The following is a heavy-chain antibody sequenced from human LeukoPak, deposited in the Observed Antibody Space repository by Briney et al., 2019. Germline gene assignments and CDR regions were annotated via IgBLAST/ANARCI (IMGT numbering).Heavy chain of an antibody. CDR1: GFTFSNYG. J-gene: IGHJ3*02. V-gene: IGHV3-30*03. CDR3: ARDRSGIYDAFDI. Sequence: PGRYLRLSCAAAGFTFSNYGIHWVRQAPGKGLEWVAVISKDGSNKDYADSVKGRFIISRDNSKNPLYLQMNSLRAEDTAVYYCARDRSGIYDAFDIWGQGTMVTVSS. CDR2: ISKDGSNK. D-gene: IGHD1-14*01.